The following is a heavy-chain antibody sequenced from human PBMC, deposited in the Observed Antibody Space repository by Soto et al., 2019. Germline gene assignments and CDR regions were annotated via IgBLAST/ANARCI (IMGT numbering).Heavy chain of an antibody. J-gene: IGHJ6*02. Sequence: GGSLRLSCAASGFTFSDYAMHWVRQAPGKGLEWVAIISFDGSNEHYADSVQGRFTISSDNSENTLYLQMNSLRADDTAVYYCARPAATVIFYSGMDVWGQGTTVTVSS. V-gene: IGHV3-30-3*01. CDR3: ARPAATVIFYSGMDV. CDR2: ISFDGSNE. D-gene: IGHD4-17*01. CDR1: GFTFSDYA.